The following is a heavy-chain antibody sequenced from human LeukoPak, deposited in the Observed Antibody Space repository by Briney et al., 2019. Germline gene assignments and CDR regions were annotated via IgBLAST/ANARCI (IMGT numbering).Heavy chain of an antibody. CDR3: ARRAGAYSHPYDY. J-gene: IGHJ4*02. D-gene: IGHD4/OR15-4a*01. Sequence: GGSLRLSCAASGFTFSTYGMHWVRQAPGKGLEWVAVISNDGRIKYYADSVTGRFTISRDNSKNTLYLQMNSLRADDTAVYYCARRAGAYSHPYDYWGQGTLVTVSS. CDR1: GFTFSTYG. CDR2: ISNDGRIK. V-gene: IGHV3-30*03.